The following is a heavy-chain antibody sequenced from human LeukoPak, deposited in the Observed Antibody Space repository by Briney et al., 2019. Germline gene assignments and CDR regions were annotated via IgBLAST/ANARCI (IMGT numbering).Heavy chain of an antibody. D-gene: IGHD2-2*01. J-gene: IGHJ4*02. V-gene: IGHV3-48*03. CDR2: ISSSGSTI. CDR1: GFTFSSYE. CDR3: ARFAHCSSTSCLDY. Sequence: GGSLRLSCAASGFTFSSYEMNWVRQAPGKGLEWVSYISSSGSTIYYADSVKGRFTISRDNAKNSLYLQMNSLRAEDTAVYYCARFAHCSSTSCLDYWSQGTLVTVSS.